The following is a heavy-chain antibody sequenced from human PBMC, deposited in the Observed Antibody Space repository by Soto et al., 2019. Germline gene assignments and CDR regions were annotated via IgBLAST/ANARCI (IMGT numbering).Heavy chain of an antibody. CDR2: IYWDDDK. D-gene: IGHD3-10*01. J-gene: IGHJ2*01. CDR3: APVTMVRGVRYFDL. CDR1: GFSLSTSGVG. Sequence: QITLKESGPTLVKPTQTLTLTCTFSGFSLSTSGVGVGWIRQPPGKALEWLALIYWDDDKRYSPSLKSRLTITKDTSKNQVVLTMTNMDPVDTATYYCAPVTMVRGVRYFDLWGRGTLVTVSS. V-gene: IGHV2-5*02.